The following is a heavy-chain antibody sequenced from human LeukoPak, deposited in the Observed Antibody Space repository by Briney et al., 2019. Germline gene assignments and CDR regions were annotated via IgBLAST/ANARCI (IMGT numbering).Heavy chain of an antibody. Sequence: GGSLRLSCAASGFTFTDFYMNWVRQAPGKGLEWVSWISPTSSYMYYADSVKGRFTISRDNAKNSLYLQKNSLRAEDTALYYCVRDADGGNSWFDTWGQGTLVTVSS. V-gene: IGHV3-21*04. CDR3: VRDADGGNSWFDT. J-gene: IGHJ5*02. D-gene: IGHD4-23*01. CDR1: GFTFTDFY. CDR2: ISPTSSYM.